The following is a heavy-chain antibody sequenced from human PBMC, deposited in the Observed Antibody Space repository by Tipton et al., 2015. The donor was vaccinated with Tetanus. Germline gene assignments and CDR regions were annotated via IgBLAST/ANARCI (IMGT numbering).Heavy chain of an antibody. CDR3: ARSECSEGMCFLGVFNS. CDR2: IYSGGRT. J-gene: IGHJ4*02. CDR1: GFIVSSSY. D-gene: IGHD6-19*01. V-gene: IGHV3-53*01. Sequence: SLRLSCAASGFIVSSSYMSWVRQTPGKGLELVSIIYSGGRTNFADSVKGRFAVSRDTAKNTPYLQMNTLRVEDTAIYYCARSECSEGMCFLGVFNSWGQGTLGTVSS.